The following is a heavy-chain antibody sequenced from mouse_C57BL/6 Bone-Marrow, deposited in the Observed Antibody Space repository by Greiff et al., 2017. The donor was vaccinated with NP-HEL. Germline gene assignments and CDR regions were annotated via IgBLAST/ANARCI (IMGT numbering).Heavy chain of an antibody. CDR2: IYIGNGYT. CDR3: AIDSSGLYYYAIDY. CDR1: GYTFTSYG. V-gene: IGHV1-58*01. D-gene: IGHD3-2*02. Sequence: VQLKESGAELVRPGSSVKLSCKTSGYTFTSYGINWVKQRPGQGLEWIGYIYIGNGYTEYNEKFKGKATLTSDTASITAYMQLSSLTSEDSAIDVCAIDSSGLYYYAIDYWGQGTSVTVSA. J-gene: IGHJ4*01.